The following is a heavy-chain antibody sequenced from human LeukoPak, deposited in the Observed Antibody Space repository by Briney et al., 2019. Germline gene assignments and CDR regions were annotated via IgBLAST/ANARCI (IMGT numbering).Heavy chain of an antibody. CDR2: FDPEDGET. V-gene: IGHV1-24*01. CDR1: GYTLTELF. D-gene: IGHD3-3*01. CDR3: ATSITIFGVAD. J-gene: IGHJ4*02. Sequence: ASVKVSCKVSGYTLTELFMHWVRQAPGKGLEWMRGFDPEDGETIYAQKFQGRVTMTEDTSTDTAYMELSSLRSEDPAVYYCATSITIFGVADWGQGTLVTLSS.